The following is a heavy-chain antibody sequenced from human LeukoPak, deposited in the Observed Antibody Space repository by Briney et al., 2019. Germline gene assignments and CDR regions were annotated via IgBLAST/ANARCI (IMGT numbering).Heavy chain of an antibody. CDR2: ISGTGTTI. J-gene: IGHJ4*02. Sequence: PGGSLRLSCAASGFTFNYYSMNWVRQTPGKGLEWVSYISGTGTTIYYADSVKGRFTISRDNAKNSLYLQRNSLRAEDTAVYYCARDPYSANDWGGYWGQGTLVTVSS. CDR1: GFTFNYYS. D-gene: IGHD1-1*01. CDR3: ARDPYSANDWGGY. V-gene: IGHV3-48*01.